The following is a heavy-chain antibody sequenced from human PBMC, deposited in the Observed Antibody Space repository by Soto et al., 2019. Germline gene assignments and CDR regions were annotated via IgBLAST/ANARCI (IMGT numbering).Heavy chain of an antibody. V-gene: IGHV3-23*01. CDR2: ISGSGGST. CDR3: AKDQKYGSGSYYSFQH. Sequence: EVQLLESGGGLVQPGGSLRLSCAASGFTFSSYAMGWVRQAPGKGLEWVSAISGSGGSTYYADSVKGRFTISRDNSKNTLYLQMNSLRAEDTAVYYCAKDQKYGSGSYYSFQHWGQGTLVTVSS. J-gene: IGHJ1*01. D-gene: IGHD3-10*01. CDR1: GFTFSSYA.